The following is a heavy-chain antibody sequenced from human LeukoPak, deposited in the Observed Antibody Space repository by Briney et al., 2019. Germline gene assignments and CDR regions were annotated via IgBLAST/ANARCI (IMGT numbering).Heavy chain of an antibody. J-gene: IGHJ1*01. CDR3: ARDHVGNPSGDFQH. Sequence: GAPVKVSCKASGYIFTNHDINWVRQATGQGLEWLGWMSPSRGDTNYAQKLQGRVTMTTDTSTSTAYMELRSLRSDDTAVYYCARDHVGNPSGDFQHWGQGTLVTVSS. D-gene: IGHD3-10*01. CDR1: GYIFTNHD. CDR2: MSPSRGDT. V-gene: IGHV1-18*04.